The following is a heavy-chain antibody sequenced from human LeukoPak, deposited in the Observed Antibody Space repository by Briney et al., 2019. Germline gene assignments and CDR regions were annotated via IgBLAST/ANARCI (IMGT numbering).Heavy chain of an antibody. CDR3: AKEAGIVLGGDY. CDR2: INPAGSRS. Sequence: GGSLRLSCVASGFTFRSYAMSWVRQAPGKGLEWVSAINPAGSRSFYADSVKGRFTISRDNSKNTLYLQMNSLRAEDSAVYFCAKEAGIVLGGDYWGLGTLVTVSS. V-gene: IGHV3-23*01. D-gene: IGHD1-26*01. J-gene: IGHJ4*02. CDR1: GFTFRSYA.